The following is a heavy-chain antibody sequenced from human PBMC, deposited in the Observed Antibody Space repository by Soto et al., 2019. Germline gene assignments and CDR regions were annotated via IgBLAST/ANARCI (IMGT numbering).Heavy chain of an antibody. V-gene: IGHV4-4*07. CDR2: IHITGST. J-gene: IGHJ3*02. Sequence: SETLSLTCTVSDGSIGTYYWNWIRQSAGNRLEWIGRIHITGSTNFNPSLKSRVAMSVDKAKNQFSLELTSVTAADTAMYYCARGGRDGFDTWGQGTMVS. CDR3: ARGGRDGFDT. CDR1: DGSIGTYY.